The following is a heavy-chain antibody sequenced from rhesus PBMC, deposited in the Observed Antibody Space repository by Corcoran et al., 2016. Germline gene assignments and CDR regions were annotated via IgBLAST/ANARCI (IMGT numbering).Heavy chain of an antibody. J-gene: IGHJ6*01. V-gene: IGHV3S42*01. CDR3: ARVARYSTLLDS. Sequence: EVQLVESGGGLAKPGGSLRLSCAASGFTFSNYWMNWVRQTPGKGLEWFSAINSGGGNTYYEDSVKGRFTISRDNSKNTLSLQMNSLRAEDTAVYYCARVARYSTLLDSWGQGVVVTVSS. D-gene: IGHD4-23*01. CDR1: GFTFSNYW. CDR2: INSGGGNT.